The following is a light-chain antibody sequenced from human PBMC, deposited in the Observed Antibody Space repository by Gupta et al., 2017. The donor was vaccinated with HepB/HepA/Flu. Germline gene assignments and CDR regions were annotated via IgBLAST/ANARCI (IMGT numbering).Light chain of an antibody. Sequence: QSALTQPPSVSGSPGQSVTISCTGTSSDVGSYNRVSWYQQPPGTAPKRMIYEVSNRPSGVPDRVSGSKSGNTDSLTISGLQAEDEADDDCSSYTSSSTVVFGGGTKLTVL. CDR2: EVS. V-gene: IGLV2-18*02. CDR1: SSDVGSYNR. CDR3: SSYTSSSTVV. J-gene: IGLJ2*01.